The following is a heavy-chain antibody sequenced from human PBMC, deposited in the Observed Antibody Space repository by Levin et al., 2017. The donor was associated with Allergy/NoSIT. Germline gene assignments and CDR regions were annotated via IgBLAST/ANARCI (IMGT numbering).Heavy chain of an antibody. D-gene: IGHD3-10*01. J-gene: IGHJ3*02. CDR2: ISSSSSTI. CDR3: ARVEVPFRELFDAFDI. V-gene: IGHV3-48*02. Sequence: AGGSLRLSCAASGFTFSSYSMNWVRQAPGKGLEWVSYISSSSSTIYYADSVKGRFTISRDNAKNSLYLQMNSLRDEDTAVYYCARVEVPFRELFDAFDIWGQGTMVTVSS. CDR1: GFTFSSYS.